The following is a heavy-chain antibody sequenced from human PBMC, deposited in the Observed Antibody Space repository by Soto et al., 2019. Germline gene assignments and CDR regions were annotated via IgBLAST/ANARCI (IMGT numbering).Heavy chain of an antibody. CDR1: SGSLSGYY. CDR2: ISQSGNT. D-gene: IGHD6-6*01. Sequence: LSLTCSIYSGSLSGYYWSWIRQPPGKGLEWIGEISQSGNTNYSPSPKSRVSISIDTSKKQFSLNLASVSAADTAVYYCARAPKVSGSSQTRPDFWGQGTLVTVSS. J-gene: IGHJ4*02. CDR3: ARAPKVSGSSQTRPDF. V-gene: IGHV4-34*01.